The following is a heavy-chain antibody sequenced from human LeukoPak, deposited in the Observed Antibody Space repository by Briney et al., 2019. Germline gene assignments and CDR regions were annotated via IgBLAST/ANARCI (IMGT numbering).Heavy chain of an antibody. CDR1: GGTFSSYA. CDR3: ASPEDYYYARPANYYYYYGMDV. J-gene: IGHJ6*02. Sequence: SVKVSCKASGGTFSSYAISWVRQAPGQGLEWMGGIIPIFGTANYAQKFQGRVTITADESTSTAYMELSSLRSEDTAVYYCASPEDYYYARPANYYYYYGMDVWGQGTTVTVSS. V-gene: IGHV1-69*01. D-gene: IGHD3-10*01. CDR2: IIPIFGTA.